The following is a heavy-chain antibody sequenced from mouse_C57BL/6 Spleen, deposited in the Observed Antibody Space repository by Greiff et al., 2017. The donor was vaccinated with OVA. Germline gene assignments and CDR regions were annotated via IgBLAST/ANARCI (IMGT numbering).Heavy chain of an antibody. CDR2: INPNNGGT. V-gene: IGHV1-26*01. D-gene: IGHD1-3*01. CDR3: ARGSGKDYFDY. Sequence: EVQLQQSGPELVKPGASVKISCKASGYTFTDYYMNWVKQSHGKSLEWIGDINPNNGGTSYNQKFKGKATLTVEKSSSTAYMELRSLTSEDSAVYYCARGSGKDYFDYWGQGTTLTVSS. J-gene: IGHJ2*01. CDR1: GYTFTDYY.